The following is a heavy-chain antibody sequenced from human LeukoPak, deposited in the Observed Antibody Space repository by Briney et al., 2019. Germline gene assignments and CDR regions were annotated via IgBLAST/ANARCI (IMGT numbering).Heavy chain of an antibody. CDR1: GVSISSGDYY. CDR2: IYYSGST. J-gene: IGHJ4*02. Sequence: KSSETLSLTCTVSGVSISSGDYYWSWIRQPPGKGLEWIGYIYYSGSTYYNPSLKSRVTISVDTSKNQFSLKLSSVTAADTAVYYCARGPSSYDSSAFDYWGQGTLVTVSS. CDR3: ARGPSSYDSSAFDY. D-gene: IGHD3-22*01. V-gene: IGHV4-30-4*01.